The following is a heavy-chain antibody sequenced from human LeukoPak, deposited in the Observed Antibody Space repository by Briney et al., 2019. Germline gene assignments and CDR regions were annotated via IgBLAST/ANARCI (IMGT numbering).Heavy chain of an antibody. CDR1: GFTFDDYA. CDR3: ARRYDILTGFYVYFFDY. J-gene: IGHJ4*02. CDR2: INWNGGGA. D-gene: IGHD3-9*01. V-gene: IGHV3-20*04. Sequence: GGSLRLSCAASGFTFDDYAMSWVRQAPGKGLEWVSGINWNGGGAGYADSVKGRFTISRDNGKDSPYLQMNSLRPEDTALYYCARRYDILTGFYVYFFDYWGQGTLVTVSS.